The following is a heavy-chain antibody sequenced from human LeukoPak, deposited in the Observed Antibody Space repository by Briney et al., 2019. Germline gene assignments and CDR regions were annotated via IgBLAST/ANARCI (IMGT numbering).Heavy chain of an antibody. CDR1: GFSFTTYN. D-gene: IGHD2-15*01. J-gene: IGHJ5*02. CDR3: ARGECRSCPRNHWFDP. CDR2: ITSSSNFI. V-gene: IGHV3-48*02. Sequence: GGSLRLSCAASGFSFTTYNMNWVRQAPGKGLEWVSSITSSSNFIYYADSVKGRFTISRDNAKSSLYLQMNSLRDEDTAVYYCARGECRSCPRNHWFDPWGQGTLVTVSS.